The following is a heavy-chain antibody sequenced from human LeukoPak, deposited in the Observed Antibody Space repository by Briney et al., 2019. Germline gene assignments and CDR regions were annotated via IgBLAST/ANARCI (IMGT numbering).Heavy chain of an antibody. CDR1: GFTFSNSW. CDR3: ARDSGITKVRGVILY. V-gene: IGHV3-7*01. J-gene: IGHJ4*02. D-gene: IGHD3-10*01. CDR2: IKEDGSDK. Sequence: GGSLRLSCLGSGFTFSNSWMTWVRQAPGRALEGVGNIKEDGSDKQYVDSVKGRFTISRDNAKNSLYLQMNSLRAEDTAVYYCARDSGITKVRGVILYWGQRTLVTVSS.